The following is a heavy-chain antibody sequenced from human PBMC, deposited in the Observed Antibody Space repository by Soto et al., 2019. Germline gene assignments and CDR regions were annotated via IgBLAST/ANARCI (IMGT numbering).Heavy chain of an antibody. D-gene: IGHD3-3*01. J-gene: IGHJ6*02. CDR3: ARVLRFLEWLPLDV. Sequence: GGSLRLSCAASGFTFSSYSMNWVRQAPGKGLEWVSSISSSSSYIYYADSVKGRFTISRDNAKNSLYLQMNSLRAEDTAVYYCARVLRFLEWLPLDVWGQGTTVTVSS. CDR2: ISSSSSYI. V-gene: IGHV3-21*01. CDR1: GFTFSSYS.